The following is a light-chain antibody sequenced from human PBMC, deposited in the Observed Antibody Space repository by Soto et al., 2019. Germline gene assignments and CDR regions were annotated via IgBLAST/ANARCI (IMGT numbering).Light chain of an antibody. CDR2: KAS. CDR1: QSISSW. V-gene: IGKV1-5*03. Sequence: DIQMTQSPSTLSASAGDRVTITCRASQSISSWLAWYQQRPGKAPKLLIYKASSLESGVPSRFSGSGSGTEFTLTISSLQPDDFATYYCQQYDSYAGWTFGQGTKVEIK. J-gene: IGKJ1*01. CDR3: QQYDSYAGWT.